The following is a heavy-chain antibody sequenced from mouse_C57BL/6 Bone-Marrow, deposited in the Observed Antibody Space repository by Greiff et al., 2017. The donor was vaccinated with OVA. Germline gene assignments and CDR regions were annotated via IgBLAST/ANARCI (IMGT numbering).Heavy chain of an antibody. J-gene: IGHJ4*01. CDR2: ISSGGSYT. CDR1: GFTFSSYG. CDR3: ARLYYGSAMDY. V-gene: IGHV5-6*01. Sequence: EVQGVESGGDLVKPGGSLKLSCAASGFTFSSYGMSWVRQTPDKRLEWVATISSGGSYTYYPDSVKGRFTISRDNAKNTLYLQMSSLKSEDTAMYYCARLYYGSAMDYWGQGTSVTVSS. D-gene: IGHD1-1*01.